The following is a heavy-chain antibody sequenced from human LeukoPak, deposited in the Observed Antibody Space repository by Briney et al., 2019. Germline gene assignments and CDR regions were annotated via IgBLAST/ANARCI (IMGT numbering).Heavy chain of an antibody. CDR3: ARDTEWALDY. Sequence: ASVKVSCKASGYTFTGYYVHWVRQAPGQGLEWMGWINPNSGGTNYAQRFQGRVTMTSDTSTSTFYMELSSLRSEDTAVYQCARDTEWALDYWGQGTLVTVSS. CDR2: INPNSGGT. CDR1: GYTFTGYY. J-gene: IGHJ4*02. D-gene: IGHD1-26*01. V-gene: IGHV1-2*02.